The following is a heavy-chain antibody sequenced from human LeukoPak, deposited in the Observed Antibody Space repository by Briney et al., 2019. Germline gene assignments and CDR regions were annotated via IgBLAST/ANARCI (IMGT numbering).Heavy chain of an antibody. CDR2: FDPEDGET. J-gene: IGHJ4*02. CDR1: GYTLTELS. Sequence: ASVKVSCKVSGYTLTELSMHWVRQAPGKGLEWMGGFDPEDGETIYAQKFQGRATMTEDTSTDTAYMELSSLRSEDTAVYYCATGVTMVRGVINDYWGQGTLVTVSS. D-gene: IGHD3-10*01. CDR3: ATGVTMVRGVINDY. V-gene: IGHV1-24*01.